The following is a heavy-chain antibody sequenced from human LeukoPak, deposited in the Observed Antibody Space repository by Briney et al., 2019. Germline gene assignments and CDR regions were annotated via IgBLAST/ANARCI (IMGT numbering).Heavy chain of an antibody. J-gene: IGHJ6*03. CDR1: GGSFSGYY. Sequence: SETLSLTCAVYGGSFSGYYWSWIRQPPGKGLEWIGEINHSGSTNYNPSLKSRVTISVDTSKNQFSLKLSSVTAADTAVYYCARGLVSYYHYMDVWGKGTTVTVSS. V-gene: IGHV4-34*01. CDR3: ARGLVSYYHYMDV. CDR2: INHSGST.